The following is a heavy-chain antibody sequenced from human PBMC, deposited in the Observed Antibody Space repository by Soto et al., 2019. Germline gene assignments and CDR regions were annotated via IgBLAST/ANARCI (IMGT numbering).Heavy chain of an antibody. V-gene: IGHV1-3*01. CDR3: ARDGSAARSYNWFDP. D-gene: IGHD3-10*01. CDR2: INAGNGNT. CDR1: GYTFTSYA. J-gene: IGHJ5*02. Sequence: ASVKVSCKASGYTFTSYAMHWVRQAPGQRLEWMGWINAGNGNTKYSQKFQGRVTITRDTSASTAYMELSSLRSEDTAVYYCARDGSAARSYNWFDPWGQGTLVTVSS.